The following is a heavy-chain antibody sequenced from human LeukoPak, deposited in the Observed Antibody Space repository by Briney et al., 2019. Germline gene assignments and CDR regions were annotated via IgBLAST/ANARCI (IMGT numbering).Heavy chain of an antibody. Sequence: SETLSLTCTVSGGSISSSSYYWGWIRQPPGKGLEWIGSIYYSGSTYYNPSLKSRVTISVDTSKNQFSLKLSSVTAADTAVYYCARRHCSGGSCYSDNWFDPWGQGTLVTVSS. V-gene: IGHV4-39*01. CDR3: ARRHCSGGSCYSDNWFDP. J-gene: IGHJ5*02. CDR1: GGSISSSSYY. D-gene: IGHD2-15*01. CDR2: IYYSGST.